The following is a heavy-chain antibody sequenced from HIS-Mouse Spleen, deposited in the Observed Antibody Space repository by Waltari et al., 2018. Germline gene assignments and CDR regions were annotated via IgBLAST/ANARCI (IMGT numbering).Heavy chain of an antibody. J-gene: IGHJ2*01. Sequence: QLQLQESGPGLVKPSETLSLTCTVSGGSISRSSHYCGWIRQPPGKGLEWIGSIYYSGSTYYNPSLKSRVTISVDTSKNQFSLKLSSVTAADTAVYYCAREIPYSSSWYDWYFDLWGRGTLVTVSS. CDR2: IYYSGST. D-gene: IGHD6-13*01. CDR3: AREIPYSSSWYDWYFDL. V-gene: IGHV4-39*07. CDR1: GGSISRSSHY.